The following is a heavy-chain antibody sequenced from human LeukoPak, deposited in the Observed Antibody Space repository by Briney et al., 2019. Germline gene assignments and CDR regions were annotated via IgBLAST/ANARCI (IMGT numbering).Heavy chain of an antibody. Sequence: SQTLSLTCTVSGGSFSSGGYYWSWNRPHPGKGLVWIGYIYYSGSTYYNPSLKSRVTISVYTSKNQLSLKLSSVTAADTAVYCCARAQKVGIFGVAYAYMDVWGKGTTVTVSS. V-gene: IGHV4-31*03. CDR3: ARAQKVGIFGVAYAYMDV. J-gene: IGHJ6*03. CDR2: IYYSGST. D-gene: IGHD3-3*01. CDR1: GGSFSSGGYY.